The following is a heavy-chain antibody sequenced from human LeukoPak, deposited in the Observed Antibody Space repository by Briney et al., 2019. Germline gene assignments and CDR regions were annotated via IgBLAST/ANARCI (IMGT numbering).Heavy chain of an antibody. CDR2: ISSSGTTI. J-gene: IGHJ6*04. D-gene: IGHD3-10*02. CDR3: AELGITMIGGV. V-gene: IGHV3-48*03. Sequence: PGGSLRLSCAASTFNFSNSEMNWVRQAPGKGLEWVSYISSSGTTIYYADSVTGRFTISRDNAKNSLYLQMNSLRAEDTAVYYCAELGITMIGGVWGKGTTVTISS. CDR1: TFNFSNSE.